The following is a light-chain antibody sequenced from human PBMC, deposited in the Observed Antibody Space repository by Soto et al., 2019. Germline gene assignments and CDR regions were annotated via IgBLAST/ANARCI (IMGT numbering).Light chain of an antibody. J-gene: IGKJ4*01. Sequence: EVVLTQSPCTLSLSTGERATLSCRASQSVSSYLAWYQQKPGQAPRLLIYDASNRATGIPARFSGSGSGTDFTLTISSLEPEDFAVYYCQQRSNWLTFGGGTKV. CDR3: QQRSNWLT. CDR1: QSVSSY. V-gene: IGKV3-11*01. CDR2: DAS.